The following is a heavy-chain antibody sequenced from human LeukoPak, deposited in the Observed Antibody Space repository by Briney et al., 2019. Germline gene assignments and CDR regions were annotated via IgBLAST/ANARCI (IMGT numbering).Heavy chain of an antibody. CDR3: ARGQFRGYGSGSYQAPGAFDI. CDR2: IIPIFGTA. D-gene: IGHD3-10*01. Sequence: PVKVSCKAFGGTFSSYAISWVRQAPGQGLEWMGGIIPIFGTANYAQKFQGRVTITTDESTSTAYMELSRLRSDDTAVYYCARGQFRGYGSGSYQAPGAFDIWGQGTMVTVSS. CDR1: GGTFSSYA. J-gene: IGHJ3*02. V-gene: IGHV1-69*05.